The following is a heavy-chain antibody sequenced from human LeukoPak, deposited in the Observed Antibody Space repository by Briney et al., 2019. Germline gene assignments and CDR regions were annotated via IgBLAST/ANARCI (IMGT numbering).Heavy chain of an antibody. J-gene: IGHJ5*02. CDR2: IYTSGST. CDR3: ARGIRLGYGSGRDWFDP. CDR1: GGFISSYY. D-gene: IGHD3-10*01. V-gene: IGHV4-4*07. Sequence: SETLSLTCTVSGGFISSYYWSWIRQPAGKGLEWIGRIYTSGSTNYNPSLKSRVTMSVDTSENQFSLKLNSVTAADTAVYYCARGIRLGYGSGRDWFDPWGQGTLATVSS.